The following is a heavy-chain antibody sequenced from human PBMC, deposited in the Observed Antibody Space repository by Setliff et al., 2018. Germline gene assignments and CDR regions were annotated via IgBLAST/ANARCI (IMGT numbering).Heavy chain of an antibody. D-gene: IGHD3-22*01. CDR2: ISGSDRNT. CDR3: AKEDYSDSSGYYYETPWFDP. CDR1: GLIFGNYA. J-gene: IGHJ5*02. V-gene: IGHV3-23*01. Sequence: GGSLRLSCAASGLIFGNYAMNWVRQAPGKGLEWVSGISGSDRNTYYADSVKGRFTISRDNSQNTVFLQVNSLRPEDSAVYYCAKEDYSDSSGYYYETPWFDPWGQGTLVTVSS.